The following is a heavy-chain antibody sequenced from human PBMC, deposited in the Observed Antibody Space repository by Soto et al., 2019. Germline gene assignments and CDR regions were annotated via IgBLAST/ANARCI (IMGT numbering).Heavy chain of an antibody. Sequence: SVKVSCKASGGTFSSYAISWVRQAPGQGLEWMGGIIPIFGTANYAQKFQGRATITADESTSTAYMELSSLRSEDTAVYYCASTSVVVITYYYYGMDVWGQGTTVTVPS. J-gene: IGHJ6*02. V-gene: IGHV1-69*13. D-gene: IGHD3-22*01. CDR1: GGTFSSYA. CDR2: IIPIFGTA. CDR3: ASTSVVVITYYYYGMDV.